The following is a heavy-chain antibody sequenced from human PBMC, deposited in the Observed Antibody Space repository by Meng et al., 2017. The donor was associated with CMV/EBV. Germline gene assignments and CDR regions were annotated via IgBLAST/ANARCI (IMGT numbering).Heavy chain of an antibody. V-gene: IGHV4-34*01. CDR2: IHHSGST. CDR3: ARGEIVVVPAAIRFNWYFDL. D-gene: IGHD2-2*02. CDR1: SGYY. Sequence: SGYYWSLIRQPPGKGLEWIGEIHHSGSTNYNPSLKSRVTISVDTSKNQFSLKLSSVTAADTAVYYCARGEIVVVPAAIRFNWYFDLWGRGTLVTVSS. J-gene: IGHJ2*01.